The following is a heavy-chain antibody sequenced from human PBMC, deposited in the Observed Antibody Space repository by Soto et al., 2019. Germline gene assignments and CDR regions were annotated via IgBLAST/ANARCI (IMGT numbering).Heavy chain of an antibody. J-gene: IGHJ6*02. CDR2: ISYDGSNK. CDR1: GFTFSSYA. CDR3: ARDRGLLSDYYYYGMDV. Sequence: QVQLVESGGGVVQPGRSLRLSCAASGFTFSSYAMHWVRQAPGKGLEWVAVISYDGSNKYYADSVKGRFTISRDNSKNTLYLQMNSLRAEDTAVYYCARDRGLLSDYYYYGMDVWGQGTTVTVSS. V-gene: IGHV3-30-3*01. D-gene: IGHD3-3*01.